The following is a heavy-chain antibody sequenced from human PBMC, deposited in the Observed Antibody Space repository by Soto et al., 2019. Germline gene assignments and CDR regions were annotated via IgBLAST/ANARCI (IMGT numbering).Heavy chain of an antibody. D-gene: IGHD1-20*01. CDR1: GYTFTSYG. V-gene: IGHV1-18*01. CDR3: AGTITGTSFDY. J-gene: IGHJ4*02. CDR2: ISAYNGNT. Sequence: ASVKVSCKASGYTFTSYGIIWVRQAPGQGLEWMGWISAYNGNTNYAQKLQGRVTMTTDTSTSTAYMELRSLRSDDTAVYYCAGTITGTSFDYWGQGTLVTVSS.